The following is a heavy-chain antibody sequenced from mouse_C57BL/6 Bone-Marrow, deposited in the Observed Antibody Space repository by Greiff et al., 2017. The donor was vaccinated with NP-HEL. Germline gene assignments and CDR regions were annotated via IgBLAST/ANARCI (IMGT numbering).Heavy chain of an antibody. D-gene: IGHD2-5*01. J-gene: IGHJ2*01. CDR3: ARHYYSNYFDY. Sequence: EVKVVESGGDLVKPGGSLKLSCAASGFTFSSYCMSWVRQTPDTRLEWVATISSGGSFTYSPSSLKVPFTISRDNAKNTLYLQMSRLKSEDTAMYYCARHYYSNYFDYWGQGTTLTVSA. CDR2: ISSGGSFT. CDR1: GFTFSSYC. V-gene: IGHV5-6*01.